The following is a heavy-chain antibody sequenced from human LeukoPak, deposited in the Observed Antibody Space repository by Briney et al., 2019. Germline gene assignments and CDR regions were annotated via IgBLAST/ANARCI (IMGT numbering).Heavy chain of an antibody. CDR3: ARVPYGDYRPGMDV. CDR1: GFSYSSYW. D-gene: IGHD4-17*01. J-gene: IGHJ6*02. V-gene: IGHV3-7*04. Sequence: PGGSLRLSCAASGFSYSSYWMSWVRQAPGKGLEWVANIKQDGSEKYYVDSVKGRFTISRDNAKNSLYLQMNSLRAEDTAVYYCARVPYGDYRPGMDVWGQGTTVTVSS. CDR2: IKQDGSEK.